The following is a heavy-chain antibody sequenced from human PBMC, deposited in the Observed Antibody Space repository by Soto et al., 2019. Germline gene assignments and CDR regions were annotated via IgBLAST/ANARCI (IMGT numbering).Heavy chain of an antibody. V-gene: IGHV3-33*01. CDR3: ARVPVAGTLDYYYGMDV. CDR2: IWYDGSNK. J-gene: IGHJ6*02. Sequence: PGGSLRLSCAVSGFTFSSYGMHWVRQAPGKGLEWVAVIWYDGSNKYYADSVKGRFTISRDNSKITLYLQMNSLRAEDTAVYYCARVPVAGTLDYYYGMDVWGQGTLVTVSS. CDR1: GFTFSSYG. D-gene: IGHD6-19*01.